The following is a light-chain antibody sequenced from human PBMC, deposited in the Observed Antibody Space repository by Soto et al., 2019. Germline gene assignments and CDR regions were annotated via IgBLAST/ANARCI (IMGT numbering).Light chain of an antibody. CDR3: QQYYDSPWT. CDR2: WAS. J-gene: IGKJ1*01. CDR1: QSVLYSSNNRNY. V-gene: IGKV4-1*01. Sequence: DIMMTQSPDSLSVSLGERATINCKSSQSVLYSSNNRNYLAWYQQKPRQPPKLLIYWASTWESGVPSRFSGSGSGTDFTLTISSLQAEDMAVYYCQQYYDSPWTFGQGTKVEIK.